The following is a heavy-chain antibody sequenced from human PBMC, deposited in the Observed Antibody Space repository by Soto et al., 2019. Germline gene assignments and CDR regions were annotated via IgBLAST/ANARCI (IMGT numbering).Heavy chain of an antibody. J-gene: IGHJ4*02. D-gene: IGHD6-25*01. CDR2: ISAFNGDT. CDR1: GYTFTSYG. CDR3: AREAGWQRMVPYD. Sequence: QVPRVQSGSEVKKPGASVNVSCKAFGYTFTSYGFSWVRQVPGQGLEWLGRISAFNGDTQYAQTMKGRLTVTTDTSTTTLHMELRSLTPADTAVYYCAREAGWQRMVPYDWGQGTLVSVS. V-gene: IGHV1-18*04.